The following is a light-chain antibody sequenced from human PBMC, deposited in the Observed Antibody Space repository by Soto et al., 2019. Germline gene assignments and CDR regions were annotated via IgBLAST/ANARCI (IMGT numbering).Light chain of an antibody. CDR1: QSISSW. J-gene: IGKJ5*01. CDR2: DAS. CDR3: QQYYTYPWT. Sequence: DIQMTPSPSTLSPSVGDTVTITCRASQSISSWLAWYQQKPGKAPKVLIYDASNLKSGVPSRFSGSGSGTEFILTISSLQPDDFATYYCQQYYTYPWTFGQGTRLEIK. V-gene: IGKV1-5*01.